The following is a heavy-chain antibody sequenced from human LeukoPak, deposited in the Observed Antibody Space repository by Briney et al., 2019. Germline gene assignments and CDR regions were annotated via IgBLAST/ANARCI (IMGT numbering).Heavy chain of an antibody. Sequence: GGSLRLSCAASGFTVSSNYMSWVRQAPGKGLEWVSVIYSGGGTYYADSVKGRFSISRDNAKKSLYLQMHSLRAEDTAVYYCARDSRILALKGAFDIWGQGTMVTVSS. V-gene: IGHV3-66*01. CDR2: IYSGGGT. CDR1: GFTVSSNY. J-gene: IGHJ3*02. D-gene: IGHD2-15*01. CDR3: ARDSRILALKGAFDI.